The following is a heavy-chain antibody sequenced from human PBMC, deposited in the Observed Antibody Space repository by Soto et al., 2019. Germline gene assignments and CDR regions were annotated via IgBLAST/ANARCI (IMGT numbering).Heavy chain of an antibody. Sequence: QVQLVESGGGLAKPGGSLRLSCAASGFTFSDHYMSWIRQAPGKGLEWISYINPSGTNTDYANSVKGRFTISRDNAENSLYLQMNSLRVEDTALYDCARGHHSLDVWGQGATVTVSS. V-gene: IGHV3-11*06. J-gene: IGHJ6*02. CDR1: GFTFSDHY. CDR2: INPSGTNT. CDR3: ARGHHSLDV. D-gene: IGHD4-4*01.